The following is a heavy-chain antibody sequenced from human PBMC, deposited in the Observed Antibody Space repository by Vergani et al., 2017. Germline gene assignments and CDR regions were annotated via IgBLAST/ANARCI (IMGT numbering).Heavy chain of an antibody. CDR3: AREGLGFGELLNYYYYMDV. Sequence: EVQLVESGGGLVQPGGSLRLSCAASGFIFSNYWMSWVRQAPGKGLEWVANIKQDGSEKDYVDSVEGRFSISRDNAKNSLCLQMNSLRAEDTAVYYCAREGLGFGELLNYYYYMDVWGKGTTVTVSS. J-gene: IGHJ6*03. D-gene: IGHD3-10*01. V-gene: IGHV3-7*01. CDR2: IKQDGSEK. CDR1: GFIFSNYW.